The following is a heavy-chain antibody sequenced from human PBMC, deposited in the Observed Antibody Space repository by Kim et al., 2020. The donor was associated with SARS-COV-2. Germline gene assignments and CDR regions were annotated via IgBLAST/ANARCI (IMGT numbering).Heavy chain of an antibody. CDR2: MNPYSGNT. CDR3: ARGDRACSGSSCYNY. Sequence: ASVKVSCKAAGYRFTDYDINWLRQATGQGPEWMGWMNPYSGNTGYAQNFQGRVTMTRDTTLNTAYLDLSGLRSDDRAVYYCARGDRACSGSSCYNYWGQGTLVTVSS. J-gene: IGHJ4*02. CDR1: GYRFTDYD. V-gene: IGHV1-8*01. D-gene: IGHD2-2*02.